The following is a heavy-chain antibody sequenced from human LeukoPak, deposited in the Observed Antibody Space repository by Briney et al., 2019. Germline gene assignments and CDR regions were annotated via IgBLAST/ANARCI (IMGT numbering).Heavy chain of an antibody. V-gene: IGHV4-39*07. Sequence: SETLSLTCTVSGGSISSSSYYWGWIRQPPGKGLEWIGSIYYSGSTYYNPSLKSRVTISVDTSKNQFSLKLSSVTAADTAVYYCARGHRGYSSQKGIDYWGQGTLVTVSS. CDR2: IYYSGST. J-gene: IGHJ4*02. D-gene: IGHD5-18*01. CDR3: ARGHRGYSSQKGIDY. CDR1: GGSISSSSYY.